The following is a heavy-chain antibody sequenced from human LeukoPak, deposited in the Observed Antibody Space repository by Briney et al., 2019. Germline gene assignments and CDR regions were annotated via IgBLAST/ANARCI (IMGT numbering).Heavy chain of an antibody. CDR2: IIPIFGIA. CDR3: VSRYCGGDCYPTRHLDI. V-gene: IGHV1-69*04. J-gene: IGHJ3*02. Sequence: SVKVSCKASGGTFSSYAISWVRQAPGQGLEWMGRIIPIFGIANYAQKFQGRVTITADKSTSTAYMELSSLRSEDTAVYYCVSRYCGGDCYPTRHLDIWGQGTMVTVSS. CDR1: GGTFSSYA. D-gene: IGHD2-21*02.